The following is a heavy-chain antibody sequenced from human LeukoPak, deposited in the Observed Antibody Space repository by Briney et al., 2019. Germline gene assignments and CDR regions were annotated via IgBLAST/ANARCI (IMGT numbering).Heavy chain of an antibody. D-gene: IGHD3-22*01. V-gene: IGHV3-21*01. J-gene: IGHJ4*02. CDR3: ATKRDFGDYYDSSGYYYFDY. CDR2: ISSSGSYI. CDR1: GFTFSSYS. Sequence: GSLRLSCAASGFTFSSYSMNWVRQAPGKGLEWVSSISSSGSYIYYADSVKGRFTISRDNAKNSLYLQMNSLRAEDTAVYYCATKRDFGDYYDSSGYYYFDYWGQGTLVTVSS.